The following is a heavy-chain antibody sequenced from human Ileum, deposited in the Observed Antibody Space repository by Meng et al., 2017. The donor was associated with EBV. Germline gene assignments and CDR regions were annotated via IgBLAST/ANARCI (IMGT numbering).Heavy chain of an antibody. CDR3: ARDHSDFGVSEWLA. D-gene: IGHD5-12*01. CDR1: GGSVSSDKYY. Sequence: HAELQVSGPGPVKPAEALSLTCCGTGGSVSSDKYYWTWIRQPPGKGLEWIGYIFFNGNANYNPSLESRVTFSVDTSKNQFSLELSSVTAADTAIYYCARDHSDFGVSEWLAWGQGTLVTVSS. CDR2: IFFNGNA. J-gene: IGHJ5*02. V-gene: IGHV4-61*01.